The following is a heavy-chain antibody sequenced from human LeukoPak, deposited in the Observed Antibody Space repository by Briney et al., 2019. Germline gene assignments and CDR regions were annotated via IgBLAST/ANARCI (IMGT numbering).Heavy chain of an antibody. J-gene: IGHJ4*02. CDR2: ISWNSGSI. CDR3: AKDYGYSSSWYDY. D-gene: IGHD6-13*01. CDR1: GFTFDDYA. Sequence: GRSLRLSCAASGFTFDDYAMHWVRQAPGKGLEWVSGISWNSGSIGYADSVKDRFTISRDNAKKTLYLQMNSLRPEDTALYYCAKDYGYSSSWYDYWGQGTLVTVSS. V-gene: IGHV3-9*01.